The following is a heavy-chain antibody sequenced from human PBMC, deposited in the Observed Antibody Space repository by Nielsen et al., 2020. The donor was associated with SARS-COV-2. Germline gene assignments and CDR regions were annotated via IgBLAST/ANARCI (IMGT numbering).Heavy chain of an antibody. CDR1: GGSISSYY. Sequence: SETLSLTCTVSGGSISSYYWSWIRQTPGKGLEWIGYIYYSGSSNYNPSLKSRVTISVDTSKNQFSLKLSSVTAADTAVYYCARHPRITIFGVVIIGWFDPWGQGTLVTVSS. CDR3: ARHPRITIFGVVIIGWFDP. J-gene: IGHJ5*02. V-gene: IGHV4-59*01. CDR2: IYYSGSS. D-gene: IGHD3-3*01.